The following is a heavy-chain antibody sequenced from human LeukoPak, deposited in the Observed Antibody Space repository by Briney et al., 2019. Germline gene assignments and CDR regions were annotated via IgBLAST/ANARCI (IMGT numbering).Heavy chain of an antibody. D-gene: IGHD3-22*01. CDR1: GFTFSNYW. J-gene: IGHJ4*02. Sequence: GGSLRLSCAASGFTFSNYWMHWVRQAPGEGLVWVSRINTDESGTSYADSVKGRFTISRDNAKNSLYLQMNSLRAEDTAVYYCARDPFYDSSGHDYWGQGTLVTVSS. CDR2: INTDESGT. CDR3: ARDPFYDSSGHDY. V-gene: IGHV3-74*01.